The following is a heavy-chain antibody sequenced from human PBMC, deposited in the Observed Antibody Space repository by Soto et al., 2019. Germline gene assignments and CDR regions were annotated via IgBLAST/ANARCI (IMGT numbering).Heavy chain of an antibody. CDR3: AIDFYYYGSGTMGGYFDY. CDR1: GLTVSSNY. V-gene: IGHV3-66*01. CDR2: IYSGGST. Sequence: ESGGGLVQPGGSLRLSCAASGLTVSSNYMSWVRQAPGKGLERVSVIYSGGSTYYADSVKGRFTISRDNSKNTLYLQMNSLRAEDTAVYYCAIDFYYYGSGTMGGYFDYWGQGTLVTVSS. J-gene: IGHJ4*02. D-gene: IGHD3-10*01.